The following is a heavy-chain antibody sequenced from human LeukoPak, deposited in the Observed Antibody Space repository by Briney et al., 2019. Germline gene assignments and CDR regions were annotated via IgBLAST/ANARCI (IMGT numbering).Heavy chain of an antibody. J-gene: IGHJ5*02. CDR3: ARDKLWFGEFNP. Sequence: GGSLRLSCAASGFTFSNYEMNWVRQAPGKGLEWVSVLYSGGSTYYADSVKGRFTISRDNSKNTLYLQMNSLRAEDTAVYYCARDKLWFGEFNPWGQGTLVTVSS. V-gene: IGHV3-53*01. D-gene: IGHD3-10*01. CDR2: LYSGGST. CDR1: GFTFSNYE.